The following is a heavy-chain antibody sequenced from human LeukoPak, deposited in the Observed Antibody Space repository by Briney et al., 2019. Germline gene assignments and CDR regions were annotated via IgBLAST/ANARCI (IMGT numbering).Heavy chain of an antibody. D-gene: IGHD2-15*01. CDR2: LSVYNSNK. V-gene: IGHV1-18*01. Sequence: GAAVTLSRTCSAYTFTSYGISWERQAHAQGLEWVGWLSVYNSNKKYDQKLQGRVTMTTNTYTSTAYKELRSRRCDDTAVYYCARIQVSEAATKSYYFDYWGQGTLVTVSS. CDR1: AYTFTSYG. CDR3: ARIQVSEAATKSYYFDY. J-gene: IGHJ4*02.